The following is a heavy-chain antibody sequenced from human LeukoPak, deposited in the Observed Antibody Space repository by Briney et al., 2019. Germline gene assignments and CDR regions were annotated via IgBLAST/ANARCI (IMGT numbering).Heavy chain of an antibody. J-gene: IGHJ4*02. V-gene: IGHV3-21*01. CDR3: ARVPSFWSGYLDY. CDR1: GFTFSSYS. D-gene: IGHD3-3*01. CDR2: ISSSSSYI. Sequence: GGSLRLSCAASGFTFSSYSMNWVRQAPGKGLEWVSSISSSSSYIYYADSVKGRFTISRDNAKNSLYLQMNSLGAEDTAVYYCARVPSFWSGYLDYWGQGTLVTVSS.